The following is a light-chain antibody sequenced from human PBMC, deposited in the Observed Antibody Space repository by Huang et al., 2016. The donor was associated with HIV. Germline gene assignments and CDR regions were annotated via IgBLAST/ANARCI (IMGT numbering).Light chain of an antibody. CDR3: QQYNNWPPWT. Sequence: EVVMTQSPVTLSVSPGERATLSCRASQSVNNKLAWFQQKPGQAPRLIIHDASIRATGIPDRFSGSGSGTEFTLTISSLQSEDFAVYYCQQYNNWPPWTFGQGTKVEIK. CDR2: DAS. CDR1: QSVNNK. J-gene: IGKJ1*01. V-gene: IGKV3-15*01.